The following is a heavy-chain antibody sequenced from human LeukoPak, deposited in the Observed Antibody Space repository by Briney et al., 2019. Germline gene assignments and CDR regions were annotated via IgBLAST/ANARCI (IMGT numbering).Heavy chain of an antibody. CDR3: ARDVHGDYGSGWFDP. D-gene: IGHD4-17*01. CDR1: GGTFNNSA. Sequence: ASVKVSCKTSGGTFNNSAISLVRQAPGQRLEWLGGIMPLFGTAGYAQKFQGRVTITKDESTRTVYLELTSLTSDDTAVYYCARDVHGDYGSGWFDPWGQGTLVSVSS. CDR2: IMPLFGTA. V-gene: IGHV1-69*05. J-gene: IGHJ5*02.